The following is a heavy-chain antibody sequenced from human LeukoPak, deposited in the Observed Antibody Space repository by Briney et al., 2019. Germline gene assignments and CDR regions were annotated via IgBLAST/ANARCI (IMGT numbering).Heavy chain of an antibody. CDR3: AKVTTSMVQSDYYYYYYGMDV. D-gene: IGHD3-10*01. CDR1: GFTFSSYA. V-gene: IGHV3-23*01. J-gene: IGHJ6*02. CDR2: ISGSGGST. Sequence: GGSLRLSCAASGFTFSSYAMSWVRQAPGKGLEWVSAISGSGGSTYYADSVKGRFTISRDNYKNTLYLQMNSLRAEDTAVYYCAKVTTSMVQSDYYYYYYGMDVWGQGTTVTVSS.